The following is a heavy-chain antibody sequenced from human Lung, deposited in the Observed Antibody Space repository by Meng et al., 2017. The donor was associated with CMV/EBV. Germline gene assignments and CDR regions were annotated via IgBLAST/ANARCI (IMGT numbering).Heavy chain of an antibody. D-gene: IGHD4-23*01. CDR2: TYYRSKWYH. Sequence: QVQLQPSGPGLVTPSQTLSLTCAISGDIVSSNSCAWHWIRQSPSRGLEWLGRTYYRSKWYHEYAVSVKSRITISPDTPKNQFSLQLNSMTPEDTAVYYCARGINGGCGDWGQGTLVTVSS. V-gene: IGHV6-1*01. CDR3: ARGINGGCGD. J-gene: IGHJ4*02. CDR1: GDIVSSNSCA.